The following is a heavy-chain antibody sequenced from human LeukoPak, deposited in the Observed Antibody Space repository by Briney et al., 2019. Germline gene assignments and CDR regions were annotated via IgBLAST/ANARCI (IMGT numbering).Heavy chain of an antibody. J-gene: IGHJ4*02. CDR3: TTDPLMVYAILGGGIFALDY. D-gene: IGHD2-8*01. Sequence: GGSLRLSCAASGFTFSDAWMSWVRQAPGKWLEWVGRIKSKTDGGTTDYAAPVKGRFTISRDDSKNTLYLQMNSLKTEDTAVYHCTTDPLMVYAILGGGIFALDYWGQGTLVTVSS. CDR2: IKSKTDGGTT. CDR1: GFTFSDAW. V-gene: IGHV3-15*01.